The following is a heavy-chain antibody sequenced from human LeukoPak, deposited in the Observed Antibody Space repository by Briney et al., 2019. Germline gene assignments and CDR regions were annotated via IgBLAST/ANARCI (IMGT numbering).Heavy chain of an antibody. Sequence: TSETLSLTCTVSGGSISSGSYYWSWIRQPAGKGLEWIGRIYSSGSTNYNPSLKSRVTMSVDTSKNQFSLKLSSVTAADTAVYYCARGLSSSWYWFDPWGQGTLVTVSS. CDR3: ARGLSSSWYWFDP. CDR1: GGSISSGSYY. D-gene: IGHD6-13*01. CDR2: IYSSGST. V-gene: IGHV4-61*02. J-gene: IGHJ5*02.